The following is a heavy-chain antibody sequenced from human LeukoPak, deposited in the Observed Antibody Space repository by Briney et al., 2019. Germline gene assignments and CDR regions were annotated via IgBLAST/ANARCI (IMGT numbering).Heavy chain of an antibody. V-gene: IGHV3-30*18. CDR1: GFTFSSYG. CDR2: ISYDGSNK. CDR3: AKDRAAAGTGYFDY. J-gene: IGHJ4*02. Sequence: PGRSLRLSCAASGFTFSSYGMHWVRQAPAKGLEWVAVISYDGSNKYYADSVKGRFTISRDNSKNTLYLQMNSLRAEDTAVYYCAKDRAAAGTGYFDYWGQGTLVTVSS. D-gene: IGHD6-13*01.